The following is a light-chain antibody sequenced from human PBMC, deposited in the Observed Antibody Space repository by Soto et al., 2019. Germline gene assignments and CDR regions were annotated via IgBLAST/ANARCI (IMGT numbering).Light chain of an antibody. Sequence: EIQMTHSPSTLSASVGDRVTITCRASQPINNYLNWYQQKPGKAPKCLIYGASSLQSGVSSRFSGSASGTDYTLTISPLQPEDIATYSCQQSYDSPPTVGGGTKVDIK. CDR3: QQSYDSPPT. V-gene: IGKV1-39*01. CDR2: GAS. CDR1: QPINNY. J-gene: IGKJ4*01.